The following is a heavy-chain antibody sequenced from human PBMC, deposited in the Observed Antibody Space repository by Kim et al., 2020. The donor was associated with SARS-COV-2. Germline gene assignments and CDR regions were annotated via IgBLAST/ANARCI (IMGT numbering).Heavy chain of an antibody. J-gene: IGHJ5*02. CDR3: ANLVVPAAIRYNWFDP. V-gene: IGHV3-23*01. D-gene: IGHD2-2*01. Sequence: SVKGRFTISRGNSKNTLYLQMNSLRAEDTAVYYCANLVVPAAIRYNWFDPWGQGTLVTVSS.